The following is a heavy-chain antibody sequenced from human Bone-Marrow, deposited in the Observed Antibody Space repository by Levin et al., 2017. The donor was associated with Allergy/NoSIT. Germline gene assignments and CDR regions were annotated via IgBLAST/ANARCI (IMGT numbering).Heavy chain of an antibody. Sequence: PSETLSLTCAVSGESFSGFFWTWVRQPPGKGLEWIGEIDHSGSTNYNPSLKSRVTMSVDLTRKRFSLTLTSMTAADTAVYYCARGGAGSSPGPLDYWGQGSLVTVSS. CDR1: GESFSGFF. J-gene: IGHJ4*02. D-gene: IGHD6-19*01. CDR2: IDHSGST. V-gene: IGHV4-34*01. CDR3: ARGGAGSSPGPLDY.